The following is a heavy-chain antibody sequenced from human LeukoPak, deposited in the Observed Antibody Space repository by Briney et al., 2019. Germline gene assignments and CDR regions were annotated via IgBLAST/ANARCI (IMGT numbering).Heavy chain of an antibody. CDR3: AREAGRYYDFWSGYPSHFDY. CDR2: ISYDGSNK. D-gene: IGHD3-3*01. V-gene: IGHV3-30*01. Sequence: GRSLGLSCAASGFTFSSYAMHWVRQAPGKGLEWVAVISYDGSNKYYADSVKGRFTISRDNSKNTLYLQMNSLRAEDTAVYYCAREAGRYYDFWSGYPSHFDYWGQGTPVTVSS. J-gene: IGHJ4*02. CDR1: GFTFSSYA.